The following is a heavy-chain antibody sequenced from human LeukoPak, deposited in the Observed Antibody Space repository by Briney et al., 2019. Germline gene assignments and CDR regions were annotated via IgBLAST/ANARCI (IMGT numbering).Heavy chain of an antibody. D-gene: IGHD2-2*01. Sequence: PGGSLRLSCAASRFTFSSYGMHWVRQAPGKGLEWVAHINQDGSEKYYVDSVKGRFTISRDNAKNSLYLQMNSLRVEDTAVYYCARDSKSPVWGQGTVVTVSS. J-gene: IGHJ4*02. CDR3: ARDSKSPV. CDR1: RFTFSSYG. V-gene: IGHV3-7*01. CDR2: INQDGSEK.